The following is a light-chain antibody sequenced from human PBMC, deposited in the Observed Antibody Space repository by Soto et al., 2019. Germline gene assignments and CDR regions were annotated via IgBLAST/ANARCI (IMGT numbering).Light chain of an antibody. CDR3: QKYNSAPKT. J-gene: IGKJ2*01. V-gene: IGKV1-27*01. Sequence: DIQMTQSPSSLSASVGDRVTITCRASQDISNYLAWYQQKPGEVPKLLIYAASTLQKGVQSRFSGGGSGTLFTHTISSLQPDDVATYYCQKYNSAPKTFGRGTRLEIK. CDR1: QDISNY. CDR2: AAS.